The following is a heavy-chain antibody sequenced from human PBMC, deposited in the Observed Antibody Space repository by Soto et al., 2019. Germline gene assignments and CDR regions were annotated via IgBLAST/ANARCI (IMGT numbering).Heavy chain of an antibody. J-gene: IGHJ6*02. V-gene: IGHV4-61*01. CDR2: IFFTGAI. CDR3: ARARPDSAGSSLGRRLDV. D-gene: IGHD3-10*01. Sequence: QVQLQESGPGLVKPSGTLSLICIVSGDSVTFGHHYWSWIRQPPGKGLEWIGHIFFTGAINYSPSLKSRVTMSVDSSKSQFSLNLTSVSAAASAIYYCARARPDSAGSSLGRRLDVWGQGTTVTVSS. CDR1: GDSVTFGHHY.